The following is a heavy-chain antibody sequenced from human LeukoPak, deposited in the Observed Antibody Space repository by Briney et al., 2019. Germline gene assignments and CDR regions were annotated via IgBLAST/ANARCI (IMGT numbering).Heavy chain of an antibody. J-gene: IGHJ5*02. V-gene: IGHV4-39*07. Sequence: SETLSLTCSVSGGSISSSTYYWGWIRQPPGKGLEWIGSIYDSGITYYNPSLKSRVTISVDTSKNQFSLKLSSVTAADTAVYCCARDLSNFWSGYFNWFDPWGQGTLVTVSS. CDR2: IYDSGIT. CDR1: GGSISSSTYY. CDR3: ARDLSNFWSGYFNWFDP. D-gene: IGHD3-3*01.